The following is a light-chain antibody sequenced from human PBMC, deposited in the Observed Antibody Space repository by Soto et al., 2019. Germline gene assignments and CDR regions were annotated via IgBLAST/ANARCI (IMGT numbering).Light chain of an antibody. CDR1: QSISSY. V-gene: IGKV1-39*01. CDR2: AAS. Sequence: DIQMTQSPSSLSASVGDRVTITCRASQSISSYLNWYQQKPGKAPKLLIYAASSLQSGVPSRFSGSGSGTDFPLTISSLQPEDFVTYYCQQSYSTSSFIFGQGTRLEIK. J-gene: IGKJ5*01. CDR3: QQSYSTSSFI.